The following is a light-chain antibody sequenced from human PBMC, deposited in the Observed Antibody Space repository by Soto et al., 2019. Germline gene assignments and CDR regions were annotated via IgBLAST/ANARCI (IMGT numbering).Light chain of an antibody. V-gene: IGKV1-5*03. CDR1: QSISSW. Sequence: DIQMTQSPSTLSASVGDRVTITCRASQSISSWLAWYQQKPGKAPKLLIYKASSLESGVPSRVSGRGSGTEFTLTISSLQPDDFATYCCHQYNSYSYTFGQGTKLDIK. CDR3: HQYNSYSYT. CDR2: KAS. J-gene: IGKJ2*01.